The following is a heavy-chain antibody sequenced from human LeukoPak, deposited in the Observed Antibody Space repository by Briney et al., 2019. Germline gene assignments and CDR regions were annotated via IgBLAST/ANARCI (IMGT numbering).Heavy chain of an antibody. CDR2: IRSSGSII. Sequence: TGGSLRPACVPSGFTLRSSELSCVSQAPAKGMEWDSYIRSSGSIIYYASSVKGRFTISRDSAKNSLYLQMNSLRAEDTAVYYCARHDYHSNSDAFDVWGQGTMVTVSS. CDR3: ARHDYHSNSDAFDV. CDR1: GFTLRSSE. D-gene: IGHD4-23*01. V-gene: IGHV3-48*03. J-gene: IGHJ3*01.